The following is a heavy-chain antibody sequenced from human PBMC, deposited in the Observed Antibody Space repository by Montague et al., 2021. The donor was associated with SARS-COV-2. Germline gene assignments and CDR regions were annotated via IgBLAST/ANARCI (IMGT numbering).Heavy chain of an antibody. J-gene: IGHJ4*02. V-gene: IGHV4-31*03. D-gene: IGHD6-13*01. CDR1: GGSISSDSHY. CDR3: SRSESPSYSSSPFDY. CDR2: IYYGGSA. Sequence: TLSLTCSVSGGSISSDSHYWSWIRQHPGKGLEWIGYIYYGGSAYYNPSLKSRLSISLDTSKNHFSLRLSSVTAADTAVYNCSRSESPSYSSSPFDYWGQGTLVTVSS.